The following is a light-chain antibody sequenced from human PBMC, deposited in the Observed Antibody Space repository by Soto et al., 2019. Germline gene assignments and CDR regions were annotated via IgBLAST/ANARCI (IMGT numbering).Light chain of an antibody. CDR3: CSYTSSSTFYV. V-gene: IGLV2-14*01. J-gene: IGLJ1*01. Sequence: QSVLTQPASVSGSPGQSITISCTGTSSDVGGYNYVSWYQQHPGKAPKLMIYEVSNRPSGVSNRFSGSKSGNTASLTISGLQAEDEADYYCCSYTSSSTFYVFGTGTKVTVL. CDR1: SSDVGGYNY. CDR2: EVS.